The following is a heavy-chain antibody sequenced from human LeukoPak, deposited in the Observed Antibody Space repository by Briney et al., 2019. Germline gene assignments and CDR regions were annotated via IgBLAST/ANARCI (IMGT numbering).Heavy chain of an antibody. V-gene: IGHV4-34*01. Sequence: PSETLSLTCAVYGGSFSGYYWSWIRQPPGKGLGWIGEINHSGSTNYNPSLKSRVTISVDTSKNQFSLKLSSVTAADTAVYYCARDDSGYEPFDYWGQGTLVTVSS. CDR1: GGSFSGYY. CDR3: ARDDSGYEPFDY. CDR2: INHSGST. J-gene: IGHJ4*02. D-gene: IGHD5-12*01.